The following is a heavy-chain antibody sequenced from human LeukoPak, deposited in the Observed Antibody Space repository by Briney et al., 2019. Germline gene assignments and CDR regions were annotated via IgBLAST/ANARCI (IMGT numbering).Heavy chain of an antibody. Sequence: ASVKVSCKASEYTFTGYYMHWVRQAPGQGLEWMGWINPNSGGTNYAQKFQGRVTMTRDTSISTAYMELSRLRSDDTAVYYCARDLNCGGDCYPFDYWGQGTLVTVSS. J-gene: IGHJ4*02. CDR2: INPNSGGT. V-gene: IGHV1-2*02. D-gene: IGHD2-21*02. CDR1: EYTFTGYY. CDR3: ARDLNCGGDCYPFDY.